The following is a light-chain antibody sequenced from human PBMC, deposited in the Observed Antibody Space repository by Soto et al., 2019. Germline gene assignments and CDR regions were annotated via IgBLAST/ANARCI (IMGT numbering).Light chain of an antibody. CDR2: GAS. CDR1: QSVSSDH. Sequence: EIALTQSPATLSLSPGERATLSCRTSQSVSSDHLAWYQQKSGQAPSLLIYGASNRATGIPDRFSGSGSGTDFTLTISRLEPEDFAVYHCQQYGRSWWTFGQGTKVEIK. J-gene: IGKJ1*01. CDR3: QQYGRSWWT. V-gene: IGKV3-20*01.